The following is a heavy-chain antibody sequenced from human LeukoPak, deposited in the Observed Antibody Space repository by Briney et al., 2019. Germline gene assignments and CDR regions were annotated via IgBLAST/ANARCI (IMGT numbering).Heavy chain of an antibody. CDR3: AKDHYWSIDY. Sequence: GGSLRLSCAASGFTFSSHWMHWVRQAPGKGLVWVSRINSDGSSISYADSVKGRFTISRDNAKNTLYLQMNSLRAEDTGVYYCAKDHYWSIDYWGRGTLVTVSS. J-gene: IGHJ4*02. CDR1: GFTFSSHW. V-gene: IGHV3-74*01. D-gene: IGHD3-3*01. CDR2: INSDGSSI.